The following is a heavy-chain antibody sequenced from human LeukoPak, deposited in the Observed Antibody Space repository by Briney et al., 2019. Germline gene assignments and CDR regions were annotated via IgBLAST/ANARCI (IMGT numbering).Heavy chain of an antibody. CDR2: IKQDGSEK. CDR3: ARGYGINCASTTCAGAFDI. CDR1: GFSFSNYC. D-gene: IGHD2/OR15-2a*01. Sequence: GGSLRLSCEASGFSFSNYCMEWVRQAPGRGLEGVAYIKQDGSEKFYVDSVKGRFTVSRDNARNSLYLQLNSLRDEDTAVYYCARGYGINCASTTCAGAFDIWGPGKMVTVSS. J-gene: IGHJ3*02. V-gene: IGHV3-7*01.